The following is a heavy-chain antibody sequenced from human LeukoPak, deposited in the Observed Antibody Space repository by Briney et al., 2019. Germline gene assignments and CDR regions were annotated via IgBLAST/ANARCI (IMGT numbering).Heavy chain of an antibody. D-gene: IGHD3-16*02. CDR3: ASESPGLGELSRRHDAFDI. J-gene: IGHJ3*02. CDR1: GHSITSTNF. Sequence: SETLSLTCSVSGHSITSTNFWAWIRQTPGKGLEWIGSINHLGSAYYNPTLESRVTISVDTSKNHFSLKLNSVSAADTAVYYCASESPGLGELSRRHDAFDIWGQGTMVTVSS. V-gene: IGHV4-38-2*02. CDR2: INHLGSA.